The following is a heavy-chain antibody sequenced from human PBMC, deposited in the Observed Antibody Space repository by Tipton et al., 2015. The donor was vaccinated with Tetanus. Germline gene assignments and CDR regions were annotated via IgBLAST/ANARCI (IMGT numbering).Heavy chain of an antibody. CDR1: GGSMSNNY. CDR2: ISHSGTT. CDR3: ARDRRDFAYDSRGFYSPLYYFDN. Sequence: LRLSCTVSGGSMSNNYWSWIRQPPGKGLEWLGYISHSGTTNYNPSLMSRVTLSLDTARGQFSLKLTSVTAADAAVYFCARDRRDFAYDSRGFYSPLYYFDNWGQGLRVTVSS. D-gene: IGHD3-22*01. V-gene: IGHV4-30-4*01. J-gene: IGHJ4*02.